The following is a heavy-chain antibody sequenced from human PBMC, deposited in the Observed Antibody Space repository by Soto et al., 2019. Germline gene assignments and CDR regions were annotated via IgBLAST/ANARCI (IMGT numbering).Heavy chain of an antibody. V-gene: IGHV2-5*02. CDR1: WVSLSTNRVG. CDR2: IYWDDDK. Sequence: PTLGEPPQTPPLTLPLSWVSLSTNRVGVGWIRQPPGKALEWLALIYWDDDKRYSPSLKTRLTITKDTSKNQVVLTMTNMDPVDTATYYCAHYRIFGDYMYYFDAWGQGTLVTVSS. J-gene: IGHJ4*02. D-gene: IGHD4-17*01. CDR3: AHYRIFGDYMYYFDA.